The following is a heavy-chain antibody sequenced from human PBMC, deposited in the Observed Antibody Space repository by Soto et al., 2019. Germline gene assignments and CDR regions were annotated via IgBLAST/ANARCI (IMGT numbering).Heavy chain of an antibody. Sequence: SVKVSCKASGGTFANFIMNWVRQTPGQGLEWMGGIVPMFGTATYAEKFKGRVTISATESTSTAYMGLTSLRSEDTAVYYCARNGTYSSSLSQYSGMDVWGQGTTVTVSS. CDR2: IVPMFGTA. J-gene: IGHJ6*02. CDR1: GGTFANFI. D-gene: IGHD6-6*01. CDR3: ARNGTYSSSLSQYSGMDV. V-gene: IGHV1-69*13.